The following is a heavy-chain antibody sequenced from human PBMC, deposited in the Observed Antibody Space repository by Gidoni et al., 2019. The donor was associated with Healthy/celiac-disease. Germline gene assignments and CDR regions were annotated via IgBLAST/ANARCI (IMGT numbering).Heavy chain of an antibody. CDR2: IYYSGSA. CDR3: ARDGDSGSYDY. Sequence: QVQLQESGPGLVKPSETLSLTCTVSGVSISSSYWSWIRPPPGKGREWIWYIYYSGSANSNPSLKSRVTISVDTSQNQFSLKLSSVTASDTAVYYCARDGDSGSYDYWGQGTLVTVSS. D-gene: IGHD1-26*01. V-gene: IGHV4-59*01. CDR1: GVSISSSY. J-gene: IGHJ4*02.